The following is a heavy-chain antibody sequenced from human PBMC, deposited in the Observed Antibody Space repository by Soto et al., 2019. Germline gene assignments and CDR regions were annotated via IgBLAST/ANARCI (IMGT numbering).Heavy chain of an antibody. D-gene: IGHD2-2*01. J-gene: IGHJ6*02. CDR2: IWFDGSKK. CDR1: GFTFRSYG. Sequence: QMQLVESGGGVVQPGRSLRLSCAASGFTFRSYGIHWVRQAPGKGLEWVALIWFDGSKKYYVDSVKGRFAVSRDNSKITLYLQMNSLRVEDTAVYYSARDRLVPYGYGMDVWGQGTTVTVSS. CDR3: ARDRLVPYGYGMDV. V-gene: IGHV3-33*01.